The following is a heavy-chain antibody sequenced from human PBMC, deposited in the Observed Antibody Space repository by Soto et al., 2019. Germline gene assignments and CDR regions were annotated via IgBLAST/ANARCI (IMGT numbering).Heavy chain of an antibody. J-gene: IGHJ5*02. CDR1: GYTFTSYD. V-gene: IGHV1-8*01. CDR2: MNPNSGNT. Sequence: ASVKVSCKASGYTFTSYDINWVRQATGQGLEWMGWMNPNSGNTGYARKLQGRVTMTTDTSTSTAYMELRSLRSDDTAVYYCARLGSSRNRWFDPWGQGTLVTVSS. D-gene: IGHD6-13*01. CDR3: ARLGSSRNRWFDP.